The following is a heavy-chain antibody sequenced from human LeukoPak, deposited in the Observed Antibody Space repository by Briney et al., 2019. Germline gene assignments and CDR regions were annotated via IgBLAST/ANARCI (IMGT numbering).Heavy chain of an antibody. V-gene: IGHV3-23*01. J-gene: IGHJ6*03. CDR3: AKAVDGSGSYYYYYYMDV. D-gene: IGHD3-10*01. CDR1: GFTFSSYA. Sequence: GGSLRLSCAASGFTFSSYAISWVRQAPGKGLEWVSAISGSGGSTYYADSVKGRFTISRDNSKNTLYLQMNSLRAEDTAVYYCAKAVDGSGSYYYYYYMDVWGKGTTVTVSS. CDR2: ISGSGGST.